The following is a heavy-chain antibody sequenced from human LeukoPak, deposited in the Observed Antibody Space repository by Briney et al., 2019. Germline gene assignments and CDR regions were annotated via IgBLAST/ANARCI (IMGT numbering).Heavy chain of an antibody. V-gene: IGHV4-59*01. CDR2: IDNSWST. D-gene: IGHD6-19*01. J-gene: IGHJ6*02. CDR1: GGSISSSY. Sequence: PSETLSLTCTVSGGSISSSYWSWVRQPPGKGLEWIGYIDNSWSTNYNPSLKSRVTISLDTPKRQFSLKLSSVTAADTAVYYCARAPLYSGGSGWSIYYFYAMDVWGQGTTVTVSS. CDR3: ARAPLYSGGSGWSIYYFYAMDV.